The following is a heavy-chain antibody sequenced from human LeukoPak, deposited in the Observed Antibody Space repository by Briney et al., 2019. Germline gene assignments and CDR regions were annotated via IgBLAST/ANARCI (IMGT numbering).Heavy chain of an antibody. CDR2: IVVGSGHT. J-gene: IGHJ2*01. Sequence: GTSVKVSCKASGFTFTNSALQWVRQARGQRLEWLGWIVVGSGHTNYAQQFQERVTITMDMSTTTAFMELSSLRSDDTAVYYCAADTQTTIGDWYFDLWGRGTLVTVSS. V-gene: IGHV1-58*01. CDR1: GFTFTNSA. CDR3: AADTQTTIGDWYFDL. D-gene: IGHD3-22*01.